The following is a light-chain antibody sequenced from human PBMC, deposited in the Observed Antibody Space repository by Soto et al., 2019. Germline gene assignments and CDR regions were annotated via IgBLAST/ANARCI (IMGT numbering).Light chain of an antibody. CDR3: MQALQTPRFS. J-gene: IGKJ3*01. V-gene: IGKV2-28*01. CDR2: LGS. CDR1: QSLLHSNGYDS. Sequence: DIVMTQSPLSLPVTPGEPASISCRSSQSLLHSNGYDSLDWYLQKTGQSPQLLIYLGSNRASGVPDRCSGSGSGTDFTLKISRGEAEDVGVYYCMQALQTPRFSFGPGTKVEIK.